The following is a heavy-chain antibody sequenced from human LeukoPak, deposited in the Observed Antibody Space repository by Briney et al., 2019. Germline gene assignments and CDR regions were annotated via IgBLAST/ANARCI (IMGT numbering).Heavy chain of an antibody. J-gene: IGHJ4*02. V-gene: IGHV1-69*05. CDR1: GGTFSSYA. Sequence: ASVRVSCKASGGTFSSYAISWVRQAPGQGLEWMGGIIPIFGTANYAQKFQGRVTITTDESTSTAYMELSSLRSEDTAVYYCASGPIDYDILTGYPYFDYWGQGTLVIVSS. CDR2: IIPIFGTA. CDR3: ASGPIDYDILTGYPYFDY. D-gene: IGHD3-9*01.